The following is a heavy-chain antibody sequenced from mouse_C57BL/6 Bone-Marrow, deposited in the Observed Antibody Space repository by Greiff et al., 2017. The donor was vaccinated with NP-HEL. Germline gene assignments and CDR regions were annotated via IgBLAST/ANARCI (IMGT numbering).Heavy chain of an antibody. D-gene: IGHD1-1*01. Sequence: VQLQQPGAELVKPGASVKLSCKASGYTFTSYWMQWVKQRPGQGLEWIGEIDPSDSYTNYNQKFKGKATLTVDTSSSTAYMQLNSLTSEDSAVYYCARWVTTVVATNFDGWGTGTTVTVSS. V-gene: IGHV1-50*01. CDR1: GYTFTSYW. CDR2: IDPSDSYT. CDR3: ARWVTTVVATNFDG. J-gene: IGHJ1*03.